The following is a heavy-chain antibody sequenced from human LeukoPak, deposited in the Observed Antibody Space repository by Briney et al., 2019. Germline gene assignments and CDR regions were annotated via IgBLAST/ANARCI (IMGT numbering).Heavy chain of an antibody. CDR1: GFTFSIYD. CDR2: IGTAGDT. Sequence: GGSLRLSCAASGFTFSIYDMHGVRQATGKAREWGSAIGTAGDTYYPGSVKGRFTISRENAKNSLYLQMNSLRAGDTAVYYCERGRKPWPASPMDVWGKGTTVTVSS. D-gene: IGHD6-19*01. CDR3: ERGRKPWPASPMDV. J-gene: IGHJ6*03. V-gene: IGHV3-13*01.